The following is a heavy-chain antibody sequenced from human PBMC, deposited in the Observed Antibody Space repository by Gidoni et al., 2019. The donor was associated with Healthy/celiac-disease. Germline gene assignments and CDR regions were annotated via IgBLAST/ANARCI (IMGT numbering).Heavy chain of an antibody. Sequence: EVQLVESGGGLVKPGGSLRLSCPAPGFPFTRYSMNWARPAPGKGLEWVSSISSSSSYIYYADSVKGRFTISRDNAKNSLYLQMNSLRAEDTAVYYCARGGWGSRPSAGSWFDPWGQGTLVTVSS. J-gene: IGHJ5*02. CDR3: ARGGWGSRPSAGSWFDP. CDR1: GFPFTRYS. V-gene: IGHV3-21*01. CDR2: ISSSSSYI. D-gene: IGHD3-16*01.